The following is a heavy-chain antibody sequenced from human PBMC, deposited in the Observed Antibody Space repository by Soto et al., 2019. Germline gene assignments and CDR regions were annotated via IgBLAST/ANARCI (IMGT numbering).Heavy chain of an antibody. Sequence: PSETLSLTCIVSGGSISSYYWSWIRQTPGKGLEWIGYISYTGSTNYNPSLESRVTMSVDTSKNQFSLKLISVAAADTAVYYCARDRSFVDYWGQGTLVTVS. J-gene: IGHJ4*02. CDR2: ISYTGST. CDR3: ARDRSFVDY. CDR1: GGSISSYY. V-gene: IGHV4-59*01.